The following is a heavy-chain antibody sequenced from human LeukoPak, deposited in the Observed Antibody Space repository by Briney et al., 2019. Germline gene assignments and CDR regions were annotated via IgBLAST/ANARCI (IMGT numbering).Heavy chain of an antibody. V-gene: IGHV3-48*03. CDR1: GFTFSSYE. CDR2: ISSSGSTI. D-gene: IGHD3-22*01. J-gene: IGHJ4*02. Sequence: GGSLRLSCAASGFTFSSYEMNWVRQAPGKGLEWVSYISSSGSTIYYADSVKGRFTISRDNAKNSLYLQMNSLRAEDTAVYYCARDSADDSSGYYPFDYWGQGTLVTVSS. CDR3: ARDSADDSSGYYPFDY.